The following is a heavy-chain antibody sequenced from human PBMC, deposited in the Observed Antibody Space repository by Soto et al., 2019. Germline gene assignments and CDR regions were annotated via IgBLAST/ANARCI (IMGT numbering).Heavy chain of an antibody. D-gene: IGHD2-15*01. CDR3: AKGGPDGFCSGGRCYFDY. CDR1: GFTFDDYA. V-gene: IGHV3-9*01. CDR2: ISWNSNII. Sequence: EVQLVESGGGLVQPGRSLRLSCAASGFTFDDYAMHWVRRVPGKGLEWVSSISWNSNIIGYADSVKGRFTISRDNATNYLYLQMNSLRPEDTALYYCAKGGPDGFCSGGRCYFDYWGQGTLVTVSS. J-gene: IGHJ4*02.